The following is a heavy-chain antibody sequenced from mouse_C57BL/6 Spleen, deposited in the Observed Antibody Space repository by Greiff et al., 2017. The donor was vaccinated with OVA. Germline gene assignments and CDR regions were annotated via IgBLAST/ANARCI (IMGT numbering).Heavy chain of an antibody. CDR2: ISYDGSN. CDR1: GYSITSGYY. CDR3: ARFFGYDEDY. V-gene: IGHV3-6*01. D-gene: IGHD2-2*01. Sequence: DVKLVESGPGLVKPSQSLSLTCSVTGYSITSGYYWNWIRQFPGNKLEWMGYISYDGSNNYNPSLKNRISITRDTSKNQFFLKLNSVTTEDTATYYCARFFGYDEDYWGQGTTLTVSS. J-gene: IGHJ2*01.